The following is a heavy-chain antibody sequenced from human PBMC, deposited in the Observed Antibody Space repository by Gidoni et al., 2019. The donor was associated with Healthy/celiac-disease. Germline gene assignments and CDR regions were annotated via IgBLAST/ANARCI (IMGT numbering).Heavy chain of an antibody. CDR3: ARVPDY. CDR2: LSSNGGST. Sequence: EVQLVESGEGLVQPGGSLRLACAASGFTFSSYAMHWVRQAPGKGLEYVSALSSNGGSTYYADSVKGRFTISRDNSKNTLYLQMGSLRAEDMAVYYCARVPDYWGQGTLVTVSS. CDR1: GFTFSSYA. V-gene: IGHV3-64*02. J-gene: IGHJ4*02.